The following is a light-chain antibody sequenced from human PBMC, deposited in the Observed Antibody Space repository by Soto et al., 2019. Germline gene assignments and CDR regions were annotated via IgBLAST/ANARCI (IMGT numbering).Light chain of an antibody. CDR2: GAS. CDR3: QQYGSSPPIT. CDR1: QYITIY. Sequence: EIVLTQSPATLSLSPGERATLSCRASQYITIYLAWYQQKPGQAPRLLIYGASSRATGIPDRFSGSGSGTDFTLTISRLEPEDFAVYYCQQYGSSPPITFGQGTRLEI. J-gene: IGKJ5*01. V-gene: IGKV3-20*01.